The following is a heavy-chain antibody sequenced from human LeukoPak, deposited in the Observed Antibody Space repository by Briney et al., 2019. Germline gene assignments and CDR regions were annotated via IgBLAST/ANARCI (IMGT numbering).Heavy chain of an antibody. V-gene: IGHV3-30*04. CDR2: ISYDGSKK. J-gene: IGHJ4*02. D-gene: IGHD3-10*01. CDR1: GFTFSNYR. CDR3: AREGQTYGSGSYYKAY. Sequence: GSLRLSCTASGFTFSNYRMHWVRQAPGKGLEWVAVISYDGSKKCYGDSVKGRLTISRDNSKDTLYLQMNSLRAEDTAVYYCAREGQTYGSGSYYKAYWGQGTLVTVSS.